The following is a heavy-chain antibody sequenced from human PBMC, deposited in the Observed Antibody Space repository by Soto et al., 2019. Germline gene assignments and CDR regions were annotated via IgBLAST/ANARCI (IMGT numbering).Heavy chain of an antibody. CDR3: ARGSGGGGYYDYYYMDV. CDR1: GFTFDDYG. D-gene: IGHD3-10*01. V-gene: IGHV3-20*01. CDR2: INWNGGST. Sequence: EVQLVESGGGVVRPGGSLRLSCAASGFTFDDYGMSWVRQAPGKGLEWVSGINWNGGSTGYADSVKGRFTISSDNAKNSLYVQRSRLRAEDTALYHGARGSGGGGYYDYYYMDVWGKGTTVTVSS. J-gene: IGHJ6*03.